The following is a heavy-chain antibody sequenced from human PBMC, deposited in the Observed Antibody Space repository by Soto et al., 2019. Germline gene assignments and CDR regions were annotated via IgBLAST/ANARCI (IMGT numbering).Heavy chain of an antibody. Sequence: LQESGPGLVKPSQTLSLTCFVSGYSISAGGYYWSWIRHHPGKGLEWIGSFYSSGSIIYNPSLRSRVSISGDTSSNQFSISLTSVTAADTARYYCARMYSSGSGWFHPWAREPWSPSPQ. J-gene: IGHJ5*02. D-gene: IGHD6-19*01. V-gene: IGHV4-31*03. CDR2: FYSSGSI. CDR3: ARMYSSGSGWFHP. CDR1: GYSISAGGYY.